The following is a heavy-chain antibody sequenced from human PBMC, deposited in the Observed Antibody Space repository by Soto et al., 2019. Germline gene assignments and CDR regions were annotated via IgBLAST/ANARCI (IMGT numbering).Heavy chain of an antibody. V-gene: IGHV3-23*01. CDR3: GGGSGSYYYFAY. D-gene: IGHD3-10*01. CDR2: ISGSGGST. CDR1: GFTFSSYA. J-gene: IGHJ4*02. Sequence: EVQLLESGGGLVQPGGSLRLSCAASGFTFSSYAMSWVRQAPGKGLEWVSAISGSGGSTYYADSVKGRFTISRDNSKNSCYVKMKTLRAEAPAVYYCGGGSGSYYYFAYGGQGPLVTVSS.